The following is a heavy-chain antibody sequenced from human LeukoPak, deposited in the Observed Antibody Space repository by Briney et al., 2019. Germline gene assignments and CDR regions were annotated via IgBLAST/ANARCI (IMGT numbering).Heavy chain of an antibody. J-gene: IGHJ4*02. CDR1: GGSISNSNYY. V-gene: IGHV4-39*01. D-gene: IGHD6-19*01. Sequence: SETLSLTCTVPGGSISNSNYYWGWIRQPPGKGLEWIGGAYYSGTTYCNPSLKSRVTISVDTSKSQFSLKLSSVTAADTAVYYCARHSSSAWYYYFDYWGQGTLVAVSS. CDR3: ARHSSSAWYYYFDY. CDR2: AYYSGTT.